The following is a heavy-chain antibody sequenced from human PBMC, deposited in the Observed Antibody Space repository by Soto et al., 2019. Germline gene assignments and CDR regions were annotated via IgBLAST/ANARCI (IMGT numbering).Heavy chain of an antibody. CDR3: ARSDNVSYYPY. CDR2: IYNSSTT. Sequence: PSETLSLTCSVSGDSVINGYYWACRRPPGGEVLEWIGSIYNSSTTYYNPSLKSRVTISVDTSKKQFSLKVGSVTAGDSAVYYCARSDNVSYYPYCGQGSLVTVSS. J-gene: IGHJ4*02. V-gene: IGHV4-38-2*01. CDR1: GDSVINGYY. D-gene: IGHD2-15*01.